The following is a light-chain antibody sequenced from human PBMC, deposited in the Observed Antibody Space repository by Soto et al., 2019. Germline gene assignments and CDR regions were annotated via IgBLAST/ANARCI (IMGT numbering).Light chain of an antibody. V-gene: IGKV3-15*01. J-gene: IGKJ1*01. CDR2: GAS. CDR1: QSVSAN. Sequence: MVMTESPSTVSVSPWERSTLSFRASQSVSANLAWYQHKPGQAPRLLIYGASTRATGIPARFSGSGTGTDFTLTISSLQSEDFAIYYCQQYSKWPTFGRGTKVDIK. CDR3: QQYSKWPT.